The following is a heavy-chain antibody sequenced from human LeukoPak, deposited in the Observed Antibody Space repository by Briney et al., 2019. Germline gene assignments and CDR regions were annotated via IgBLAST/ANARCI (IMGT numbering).Heavy chain of an antibody. V-gene: IGHV3-23*01. CDR3: ASEGLSSGSHFSAWFDP. J-gene: IGHJ5*02. D-gene: IGHD3-10*01. CDR2: ISGSGGST. Sequence: GGSLRLSCAASGFTFSSYAMSWVRQAPGKGLEWVSAISGSGGSTYYADSVKGRFTISRDNSKNTLYLQMNSLRPEDTAVYYCASEGLSSGSHFSAWFDPWGQGTLVTASS. CDR1: GFTFSSYA.